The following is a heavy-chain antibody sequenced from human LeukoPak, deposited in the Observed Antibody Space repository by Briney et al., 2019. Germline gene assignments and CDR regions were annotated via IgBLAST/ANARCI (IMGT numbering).Heavy chain of an antibody. J-gene: IGHJ4*02. Sequence: GGSLRLSCAASGFTFSRYWIHWVRQAPGKGLEWVSRINPDGSTTTYADSVKGRFTISRDNAKNTVYLQMNSLRAEDTAVYYCAREPPVTSCYDYWGQGTLVTVSS. D-gene: IGHD2-2*01. CDR1: GFTFSRYW. CDR3: AREPPVTSCYDY. V-gene: IGHV3-74*01. CDR2: INPDGSTT.